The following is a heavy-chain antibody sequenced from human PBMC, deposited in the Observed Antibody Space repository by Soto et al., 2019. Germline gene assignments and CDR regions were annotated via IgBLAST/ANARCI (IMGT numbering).Heavy chain of an antibody. CDR3: AKDQGSSWYEIDY. V-gene: IGHV3-23*01. CDR1: GLPVSTNY. D-gene: IGHD6-13*01. J-gene: IGHJ4*02. CDR2: ISGSGGST. Sequence: GGSLRLSCVVSGLPVSTNYMSWVRQAPGKGLEWVSTISGSGGSTYYADSVKGRFTISRDNSKNTLYLQMNSLRAEDTAVYYCAKDQGSSWYEIDYWGQGTLVTVSS.